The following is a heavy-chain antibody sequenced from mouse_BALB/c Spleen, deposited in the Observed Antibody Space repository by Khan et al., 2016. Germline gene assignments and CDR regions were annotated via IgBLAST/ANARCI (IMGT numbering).Heavy chain of an antibody. J-gene: IGHJ3*01. CDR3: ARGAPFAN. CDR2: IYPGDGDT. V-gene: IGHV1-80*01. CDR1: GFAFSSYG. D-gene: IGHD6-1*01. Sequence: QVQLQQSGAELVRPGSSVKISCKASGFAFSSYGMNWVKQRPGQGLEWIGQIYPGDGDTNYNGKFKGKATLTADKSSSTAYMQLSSLTSAHSAVYWCARGAPFANWGQGTLVSVSS.